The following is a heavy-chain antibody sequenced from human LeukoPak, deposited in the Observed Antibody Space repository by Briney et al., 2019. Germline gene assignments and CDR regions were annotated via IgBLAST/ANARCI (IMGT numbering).Heavy chain of an antibody. V-gene: IGHV3-64*01. CDR2: ISSNGGST. D-gene: IGHD6-19*01. CDR3: ARDLEAVAGDY. Sequence: PGGSLRLSCAASGFSFSSYAMHWVRQAPGKGLEYVSAISSNGGSTYYANSVKGRFTISRDNSKNTLNLQMGSLRAEDMAVYYCARDLEAVAGDYWGQGTLVTVSS. CDR1: GFSFSSYA. J-gene: IGHJ4*02.